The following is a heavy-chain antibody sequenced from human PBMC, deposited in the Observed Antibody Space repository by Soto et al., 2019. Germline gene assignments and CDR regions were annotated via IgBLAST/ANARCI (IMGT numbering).Heavy chain of an antibody. CDR3: ARIPRYSYAPSDLLDN. Sequence: GASVQLSCKASGGTFNTYTFSWVRQAPGQGLEWMGSILPIMGSVNYAHDFRGRLSITADPSTTTAYMELTSLTSHDTAMYYCARIPRYSYAPSDLLDNCGQGTLVTVSS. J-gene: IGHJ4*02. CDR2: ILPIMGSV. D-gene: IGHD2-15*01. V-gene: IGHV1-69*08. CDR1: GGTFNTYT.